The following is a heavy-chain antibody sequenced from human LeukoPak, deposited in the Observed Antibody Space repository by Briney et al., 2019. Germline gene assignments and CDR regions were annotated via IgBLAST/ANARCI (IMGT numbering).Heavy chain of an antibody. CDR2: IYYSGST. CDR1: GGSISSYY. J-gene: IGHJ3*02. V-gene: IGHV4-59*01. CDR3: AREVEYYYDSSGYPLRAFDI. Sequence: PSETLSLTCTVSGGSISSYYWSWIRQPPGKGLEWIGHIYYSGSTNYNPSLKSRVTISVDTSKNQFSLKLSSVTAADTAVYYCAREVEYYYDSSGYPLRAFDIWGQGTMVTVSS. D-gene: IGHD3-22*01.